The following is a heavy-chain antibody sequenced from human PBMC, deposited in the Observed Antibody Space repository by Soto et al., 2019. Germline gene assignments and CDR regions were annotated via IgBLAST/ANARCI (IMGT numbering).Heavy chain of an antibody. V-gene: IGHV3-64D*06. CDR2: IRSAGDRI. CDR1: GFTFSDYA. J-gene: IGHJ4*02. Sequence: PGGALRLSCSASGFTFSDYAMHWVRQTPGKGLEYVSVIRSAGDRIYYADSVKGRFTISTDDSENTLYLQMSSLRVEDMAVYHCAKRKYCPSTTCFDYWGQGTQVTSPQ. D-gene: IGHD2-2*01. CDR3: AKRKYCPSTTCFDY.